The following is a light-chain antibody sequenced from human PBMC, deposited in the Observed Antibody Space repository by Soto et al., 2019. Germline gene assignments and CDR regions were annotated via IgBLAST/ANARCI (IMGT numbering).Light chain of an antibody. V-gene: IGKV3D-20*02. Sequence: EIVMTHPPATLSLSPGKRLTLSSRPSQSVSSSYLSWYQHKPGQAPSPLIYGASSRATGIPARFRGSGSGTDFTLTISSLEPEDFAVYFCHRLTDWPPQWTFGQGTKVDIK. CDR2: GAS. J-gene: IGKJ1*01. CDR3: HRLTDWPPQWT. CDR1: QSVSSSY.